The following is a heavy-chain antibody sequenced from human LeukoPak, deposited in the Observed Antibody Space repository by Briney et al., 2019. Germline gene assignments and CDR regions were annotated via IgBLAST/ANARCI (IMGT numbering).Heavy chain of an antibody. CDR1: GFTFSSYA. CDR3: AREGSGWYDY. V-gene: IGHV3-30*04. CDR2: ISYDGSNK. D-gene: IGHD6-19*01. J-gene: IGHJ4*02. Sequence: PGRSLRLSRAASGFTFSSYAMHWVRQAPGKGLEWVAVISYDGSNKYYADSVKGRFTISRDNSKNTLYLQMNSLRAEDMAVYYCAREGSGWYDYWGQGTLVTVSS.